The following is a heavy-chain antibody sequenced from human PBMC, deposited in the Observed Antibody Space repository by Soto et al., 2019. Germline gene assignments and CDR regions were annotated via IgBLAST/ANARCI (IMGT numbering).Heavy chain of an antibody. CDR3: ARLPRGYGSGSLLGNNWFDP. V-gene: IGHV4-34*01. J-gene: IGHJ5*02. CDR1: GGSFSGYY. Sequence: SETLSLTCAVYGGSFSGYYWSWIRQPPGKGLEWIGEINHSGSTNYNPSLKSRVTISVDTSKNQFSLKLSSVTAADTAVYYCARLPRGYGSGSLLGNNWFDPWGQGTLVT. D-gene: IGHD3-10*01. CDR2: INHSGST.